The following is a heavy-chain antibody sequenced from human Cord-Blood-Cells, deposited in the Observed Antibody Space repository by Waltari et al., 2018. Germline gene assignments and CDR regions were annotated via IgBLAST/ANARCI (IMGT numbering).Heavy chain of an antibody. CDR1: GYSFTSYW. V-gene: IGHV5-51*01. D-gene: IGHD5-12*01. CDR3: ARRGYDYYYYYMDV. J-gene: IGHJ6*03. Sequence: EVQLVQTGAEVNKPGESLKITWKGTGYSFTSYWSSWVRKMPGQGLEWMGIIYPCDSDTRYSPSFQGQVTISADKSIRTAYLQWSSLKASDTAMYYCARRGYDYYYYYMDVWGKGTTVTVSS. CDR2: IYPCDSDT.